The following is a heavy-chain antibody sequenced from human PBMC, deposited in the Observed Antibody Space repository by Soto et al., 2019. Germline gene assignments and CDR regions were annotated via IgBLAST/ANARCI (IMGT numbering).Heavy chain of an antibody. J-gene: IGHJ6*02. D-gene: IGHD6-13*01. CDR3: AKDRGDPRSSWYEYYYYGMDV. Sequence: GGSLRLSCAASGFTFSSYGMHWVRQAPGKGLEWVAVISYDGSNKYYADSVKGRFTISRDNSKNTLYLQMNSLRAEDTAVYYCAKDRGDPRSSWYEYYYYGMDVWGQGTTVTVSS. CDR1: GFTFSSYG. CDR2: ISYDGSNK. V-gene: IGHV3-30*18.